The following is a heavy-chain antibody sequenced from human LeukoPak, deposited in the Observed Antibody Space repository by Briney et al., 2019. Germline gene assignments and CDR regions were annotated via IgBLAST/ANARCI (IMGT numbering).Heavy chain of an antibody. J-gene: IGHJ4*02. CDR2: IYHSGST. CDR1: GGSISSSNW. V-gene: IGHV4-4*02. CDR3: ARHPYQKYGSGSYYRGGQRRIYYFDY. D-gene: IGHD3-10*01. Sequence: SETLSLTCAVSGGSISSSNWWSWVRQPPGKGLEWIGEIYHSGSTNYNPSLKSRVTISVDKSKNQFSLKLSSVTAADTAVYYCARHPYQKYGSGSYYRGGQRRIYYFDYWGQGTLVTVSS.